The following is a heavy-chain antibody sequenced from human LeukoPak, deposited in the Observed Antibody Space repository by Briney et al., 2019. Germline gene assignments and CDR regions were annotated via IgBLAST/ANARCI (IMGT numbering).Heavy chain of an antibody. CDR3: ARGRGSGSYPNWFDP. V-gene: IGHV4-4*07. CDR2: IYTSGST. CDR1: GGSISSYY. D-gene: IGHD3-10*01. Sequence: PSETLSLTSTVSGGSISSYYWSWIRQPAGKGLEWIGRIYTSGSTNYNPSLKSRVTMSVDTSKNQFSLKLSSVTAADTAVYYCARGRGSGSYPNWFDPWGQGTLVTVSS. J-gene: IGHJ5*02.